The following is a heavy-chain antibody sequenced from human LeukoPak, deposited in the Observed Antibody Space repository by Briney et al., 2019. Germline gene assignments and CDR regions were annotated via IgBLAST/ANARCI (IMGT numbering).Heavy chain of an antibody. V-gene: IGHV3-30*02. CDR1: GFTFSNYG. D-gene: IGHD3-22*01. J-gene: IGHJ4*02. Sequence: GGSLRLSCAASGFTFSNYGMHWVRQAPGKGLEWVAFIRYDGSNKYYADSVKGRFTISRDNSKNTLYLQMNSLRAEDTAVYYCAKDDGRYYYDSSGYYGDYWGQGTLVTVSS. CDR2: IRYDGSNK. CDR3: AKDDGRYYYDSSGYYGDY.